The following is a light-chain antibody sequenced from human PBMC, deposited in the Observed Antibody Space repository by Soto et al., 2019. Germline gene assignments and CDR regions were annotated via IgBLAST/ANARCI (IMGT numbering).Light chain of an antibody. CDR1: SSHVGGYNY. CDR2: DVS. Sequence: QSALTHPRSLSAAPGQSVTISCTWKSSHVGGYNYVSWYQQHPGKAPTLTIYDVSTRPSGVSNRFSGSKSGITASLTISGLQAEDEADSYCSSYASTSTAGFGTGAKMTVL. CDR3: SSYASTSTAG. V-gene: IGLV2-11*01. J-gene: IGLJ1*01.